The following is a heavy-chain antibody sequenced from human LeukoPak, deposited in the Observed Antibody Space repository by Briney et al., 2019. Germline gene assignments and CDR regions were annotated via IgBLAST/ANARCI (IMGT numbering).Heavy chain of an antibody. V-gene: IGHV4-61*02. Sequence: SQTLSLTCTVSGDSISSGSYYWSWIRQPAGRGLEWIGRIYTTGSTNYNPSPKRRVTISVDTSKNQFSLKLSSVTAADTAVYYCAREPGQLDYWGQGTLVTVSS. J-gene: IGHJ4*02. D-gene: IGHD1-1*01. CDR3: AREPGQLDY. CDR1: GDSISSGSYY. CDR2: IYTTGST.